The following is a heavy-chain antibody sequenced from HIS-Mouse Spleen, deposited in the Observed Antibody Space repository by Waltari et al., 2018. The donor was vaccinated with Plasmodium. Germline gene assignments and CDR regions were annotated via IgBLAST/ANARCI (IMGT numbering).Heavy chain of an antibody. CDR2: INHSGST. CDR3: ARGLRGHYWYFDL. J-gene: IGHJ2*01. D-gene: IGHD3-10*01. CDR1: GGSFSGYY. Sequence: QVQLQQWGAELKPSETLSLTCAVYGGSFSGYYWSWIRQPPGKGLEWIGEINHSGSTNYNPSLKSRVTISVDTSKNQFSLKLSSVTAADTAVYYCARGLRGHYWYFDLWGRGTLVTVSS. V-gene: IGHV4-34*01.